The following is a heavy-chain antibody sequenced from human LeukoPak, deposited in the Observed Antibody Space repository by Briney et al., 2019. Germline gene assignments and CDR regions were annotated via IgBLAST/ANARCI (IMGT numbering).Heavy chain of an antibody. J-gene: IGHJ4*02. CDR2: IKQDGSEE. CDR1: GFTFSSYW. V-gene: IGHV3-7*01. D-gene: IGHD1-26*01. CDR3: AKGTVGATTNLFDY. Sequence: GGSLRLSCAASGFTFSSYWMSWVRQAPGKGLEWVANIKQDGSEEYYVDSVKGRFTISRDNAKNSLYLQMNSLRAEDTAVYYCAKGTVGATTNLFDYWGQGTLVTVSS.